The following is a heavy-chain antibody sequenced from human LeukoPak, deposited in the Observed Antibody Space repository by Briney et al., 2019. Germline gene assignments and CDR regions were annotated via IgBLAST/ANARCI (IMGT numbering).Heavy chain of an antibody. CDR1: GFTFSSYG. V-gene: IGHV3-30*02. CDR3: AKAQQWLAFYYFDY. D-gene: IGHD6-19*01. J-gene: IGHJ4*02. CDR2: IRYDGSNK. Sequence: GGSLRLSCAASGFTFSSYGMHWVRQAPGKGLEWVAFIRYDGSNKYYADSVKGRFTISRDSSKNTLYLQMNSLRAEDTAVYYCAKAQQWLAFYYFDYWGQGTLVTVSS.